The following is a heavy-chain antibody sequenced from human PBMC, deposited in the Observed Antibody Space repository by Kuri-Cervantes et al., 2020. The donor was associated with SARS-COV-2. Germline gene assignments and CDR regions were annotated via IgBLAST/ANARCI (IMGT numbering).Heavy chain of an antibody. CDR3: ARDHSPISDPIVVVPAASWFDP. Sequence: GESLKISCAASHFTFSSYAFHWVRQAPGQGLEWVAAISYDGNNKYFADSVRGRFTVSRDNSKNTLYLEMNSLRAEDTAVYYCARDHSPISDPIVVVPAASWFDPWGQGTLVTVSS. CDR1: HFTFSSYA. CDR2: ISYDGNNK. V-gene: IGHV3-30*04. D-gene: IGHD2-2*01. J-gene: IGHJ5*02.